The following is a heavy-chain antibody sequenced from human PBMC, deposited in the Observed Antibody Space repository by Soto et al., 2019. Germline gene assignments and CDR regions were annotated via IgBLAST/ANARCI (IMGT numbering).Heavy chain of an antibody. CDR2: ISYDGSNK. CDR1: GFTFSSYA. V-gene: IGHV3-30-3*01. Sequence: VQLVESGGGLIQPGGSLRLSCIASGFTFSSYAMHWVRQAPGKGLEWVAVISYDGSNKYYADSVKGRFTISRDNSKNTLYLQMNSLRAEDTAVYYCASGAAALLLDYWGQGTLVTVSS. CDR3: ASGAAALLLDY. J-gene: IGHJ4*02. D-gene: IGHD6-13*01.